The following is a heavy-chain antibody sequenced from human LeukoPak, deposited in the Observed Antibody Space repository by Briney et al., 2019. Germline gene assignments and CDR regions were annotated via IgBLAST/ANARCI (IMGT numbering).Heavy chain of an antibody. V-gene: IGHV1-18*01. J-gene: IGHJ6*02. CDR3: ASHRFLEWLGDYYYYGMDV. D-gene: IGHD3-3*01. Sequence: GASVKVSCKASGYTFTSYGISWVRQAPGQGLEWMGWISAYNGNTNYAQKLQGRVTMTTDTSTSTAYMELRSLRSDDTAVYYCASHRFLEWLGDYYYYGMDVWGQGTTVTVSS. CDR1: GYTFTSYG. CDR2: ISAYNGNT.